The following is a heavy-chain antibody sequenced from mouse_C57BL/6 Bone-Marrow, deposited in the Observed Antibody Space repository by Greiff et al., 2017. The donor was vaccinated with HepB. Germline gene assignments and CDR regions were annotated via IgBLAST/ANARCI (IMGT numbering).Heavy chain of an antibody. CDR1: GYTFTSYW. CDR3: TGQVYGSSHYYFDY. V-gene: IGHV1-5*01. CDR2: IYPGNSDT. D-gene: IGHD1-1*01. Sequence: EVKLVESGPVLARPGASVKMSCKPSGYTFTSYWMHWVKQRPGQGLEWIGAIYPGNSDTSYNQKFKGKAKLTAVTSASTAYMELSSLTNEDSAVYYCTGQVYGSSHYYFDYWGQGTTLTVSS. J-gene: IGHJ2*01.